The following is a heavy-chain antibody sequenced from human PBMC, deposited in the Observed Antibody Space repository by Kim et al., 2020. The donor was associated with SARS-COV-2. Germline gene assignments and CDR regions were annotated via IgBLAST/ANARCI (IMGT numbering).Heavy chain of an antibody. V-gene: IGHV3-23*01. CDR3: AKGPFPRGGLFDY. Sequence: YADSVKGRFTISRDNAKNTLYLQMNSLRAEDTAVYYCAKGPFPRGGLFDYWGQGTLVTVSS. J-gene: IGHJ4*02. D-gene: IGHD3-10*01.